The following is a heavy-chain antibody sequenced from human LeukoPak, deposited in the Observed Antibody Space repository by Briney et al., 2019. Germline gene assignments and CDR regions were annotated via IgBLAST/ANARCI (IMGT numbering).Heavy chain of an antibody. CDR1: GGSINNYY. V-gene: IGHV4-59*01. CDR2: IYFSGST. CDR3: ARVRFLEHWYFDL. Sequence: SETLSLTCTVSGGSINNYYWSWFRQPPRKGLEWIGYIYFSGSTNYNPSLKGRVTMSVDTSKNQFSLKLSSVTAADTAVYYCARVRFLEHWYFDLWGRGTLVTVSS. D-gene: IGHD3-3*01. J-gene: IGHJ2*01.